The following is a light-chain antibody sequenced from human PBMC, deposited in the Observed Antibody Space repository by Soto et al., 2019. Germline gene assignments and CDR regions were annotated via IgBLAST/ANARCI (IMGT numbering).Light chain of an antibody. J-gene: IGLJ1*01. V-gene: IGLV1-40*01. CDR2: ADK. Sequence: QSLLTQPPSVSGAPGQRVTISCTGSSSNIGGAYDVHWYQQLPGTAPKLLIYADKYRPSGVPDRVSGSKSGTSASLAITGLQAEDEADYYCQSYDSSLNGYVFGTGTKLTVL. CDR3: QSYDSSLNGYV. CDR1: SSNIGGAYD.